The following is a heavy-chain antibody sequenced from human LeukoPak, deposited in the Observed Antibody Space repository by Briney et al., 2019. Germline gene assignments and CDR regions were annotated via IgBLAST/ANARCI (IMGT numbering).Heavy chain of an antibody. CDR1: GFTFSSYA. CDR2: ISYDGSNK. CDR3: ARDPSSSSSRLVGYYYGMDV. Sequence: PGGSLRLSCAASGFTFSSYAMHWVRQAPGKGLEGVAVISYDGSNKYYADSVKGRFTISRDNSKNTLYLQMNSLRAEDTAVYYCARDPSSSSSRLVGYYYGMDVWGQGTTVTVSS. V-gene: IGHV3-30-3*01. D-gene: IGHD6-6*01. J-gene: IGHJ6*02.